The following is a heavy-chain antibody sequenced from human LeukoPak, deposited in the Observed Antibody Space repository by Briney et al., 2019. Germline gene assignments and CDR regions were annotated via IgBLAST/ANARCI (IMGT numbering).Heavy chain of an antibody. CDR3: VGIRYFDWLSSGF. D-gene: IGHD3-9*01. J-gene: IGHJ4*02. CDR1: GFTFSAYT. Sequence: GGSLRLSCAASGFTFSAYTMHWVRQAPGKGLDWVAIISYDGSITHFADSVKGRFTISRDNSKNTLYLHMNSLRAEDTAVYYCVGIRYFDWLSSGFWGQGTLVTVSS. CDR2: ISYDGSIT. V-gene: IGHV3-30*04.